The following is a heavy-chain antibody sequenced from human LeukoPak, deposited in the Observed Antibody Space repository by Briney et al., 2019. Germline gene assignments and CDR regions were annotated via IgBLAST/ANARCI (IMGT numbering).Heavy chain of an antibody. V-gene: IGHV3-7*03. CDR1: GFTFSSNW. Sequence: GGSLRLSCATSGFTFSSNWMSWVRHVPGRGLDWVANIKPDGSAEYYAASVKGRFTVSRDNSKNTLYLQMNSLGAEDTAVYYRAKAKLELRCYFHYWGQGTLVTVSS. D-gene: IGHD1-7*01. J-gene: IGHJ4*02. CDR2: IKPDGSAE. CDR3: AKAKLELRCYFHY.